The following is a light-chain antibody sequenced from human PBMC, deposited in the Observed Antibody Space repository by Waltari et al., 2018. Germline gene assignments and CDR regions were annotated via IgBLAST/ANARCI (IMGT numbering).Light chain of an antibody. CDR1: GPTLGART. Sequence: SVLTQSPSTSGTPGQPGSLFCSGTGPTLGARTVYLYQQLPGTAPKLLIYSNNQRPSGVPDRFSGSKSGSSASLAISRLQSEDEADYYCAAWDDTLNGVLFGGGTKLTVL. CDR3: AAWDDTLNGVL. V-gene: IGLV1-44*01. J-gene: IGLJ2*01. CDR2: SNN.